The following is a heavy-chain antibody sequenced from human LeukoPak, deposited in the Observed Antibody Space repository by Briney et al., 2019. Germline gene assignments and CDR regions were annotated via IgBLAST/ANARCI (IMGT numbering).Heavy chain of an antibody. CDR1: GLSFSSYS. CDR2: ISSSSSYI. J-gene: IGHJ4*02. Sequence: GGSLRLSCAASGLSFSSYSMNWVRQAPVKGLEWVSSISSSSSYIHYADSVKGRFTISRDNVKNSLYLQMNSLRAGDTAVYYCARGSYGDYGGGVDYWGQGTLVTVSS. D-gene: IGHD4-17*01. CDR3: ARGSYGDYGGGVDY. V-gene: IGHV3-21*01.